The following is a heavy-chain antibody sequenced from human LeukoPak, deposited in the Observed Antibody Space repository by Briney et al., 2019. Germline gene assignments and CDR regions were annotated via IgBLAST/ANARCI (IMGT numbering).Heavy chain of an antibody. Sequence: PSETLSLTCTVSGGSISSYYWSWIRQPPGKGLEWIGYIYYSGSTNYNPSLKSRVTISVDTSKNQFSLELTSVTAADTAVYYCARTIAVAGTVSFDYWGQGILVTVSS. J-gene: IGHJ4*02. CDR1: GGSISSYY. V-gene: IGHV4-59*12. CDR2: IYYSGST. D-gene: IGHD6-19*01. CDR3: ARTIAVAGTVSFDY.